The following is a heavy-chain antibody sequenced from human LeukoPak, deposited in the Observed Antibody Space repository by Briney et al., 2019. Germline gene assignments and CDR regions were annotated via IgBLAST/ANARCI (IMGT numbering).Heavy chain of an antibody. CDR2: INHSGST. D-gene: IGHD2-15*01. CDR3: ARHVPSFVVVVAGVFDY. Sequence: SETLSLTCAVYGGSFSGYYWSWIRQPPGKGLEWIGEINHSGSTNYNPSLKSRVTISVDTSKNQFSLKLSSVTAADTAVYYCARHVPSFVVVVAGVFDYWGQGTLVTVSS. J-gene: IGHJ4*02. CDR1: GGSFSGYY. V-gene: IGHV4-34*01.